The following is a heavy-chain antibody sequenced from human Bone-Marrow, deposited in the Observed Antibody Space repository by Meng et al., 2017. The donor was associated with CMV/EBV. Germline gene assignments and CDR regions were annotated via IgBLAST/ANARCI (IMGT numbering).Heavy chain of an antibody. Sequence: GESLKISCAASKFTFSNYGMHWVRQAPGKGLEWVAFIRFDGSTEYYADSVKGRFTISRDNSKNTLYLQMNSLRAEDTAVYYCAKDQLPIYYYYGMDVWGQGTMVTVSS. CDR1: KFTFSNYG. CDR3: AKDQLPIYYYYGMDV. CDR2: IRFDGSTE. V-gene: IGHV3-30*02. D-gene: IGHD1-7*01. J-gene: IGHJ6*02.